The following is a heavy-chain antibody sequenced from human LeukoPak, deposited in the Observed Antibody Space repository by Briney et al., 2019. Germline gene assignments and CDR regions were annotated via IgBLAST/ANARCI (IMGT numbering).Heavy chain of an antibody. J-gene: IGHJ4*02. CDR1: GFTFSSYS. CDR3: ARGEDQAGYSSSWYVDFDY. V-gene: IGHV3-21*01. Sequence: GGSLRLSCAASGFTFSSYSMNWVRQAPGKGLELVSSISSSSSYIYYEDSVKGRFTISRDNAKNSLYLQMNSLRAEDTAVYYCARGEDQAGYSSSWYVDFDYWGQGTLVTVSS. CDR2: ISSSSSYI. D-gene: IGHD6-13*01.